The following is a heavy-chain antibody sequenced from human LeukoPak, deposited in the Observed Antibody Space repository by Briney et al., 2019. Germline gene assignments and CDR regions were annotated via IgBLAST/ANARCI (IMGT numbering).Heavy chain of an antibody. Sequence: ASVKVSCRTSGYTFTNFDINWVRQATGQGLEWLGWMNPYTGKTGYAQKFQGRVTFTGDTSIRTAYMEVSSLTSEDTAVYYCARVGSYYDMDVWGQGTTVTVSS. V-gene: IGHV1-8*03. J-gene: IGHJ6*02. CDR2: MNPYTGKT. CDR3: ARVGSYYDMDV. CDR1: GYTFTNFD. D-gene: IGHD3-10*01.